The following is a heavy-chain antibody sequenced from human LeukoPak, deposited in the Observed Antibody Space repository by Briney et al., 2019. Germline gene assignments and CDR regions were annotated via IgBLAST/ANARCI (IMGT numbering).Heavy chain of an antibody. CDR3: ARPPKSSSDAFDI. CDR1: GYSFTSYW. CDR2: IYPGDSDT. Sequence: GESLKIPXKGSGYSFTSYWIGWVRQMPGKGLEWMGIIYPGDSDTRYSPSFQGQVTISADKSISTAYLQWGSLKASDTATYYCARPPKSSSDAFDIWGQGTMVTVSS. D-gene: IGHD6-6*01. J-gene: IGHJ3*02. V-gene: IGHV5-51*01.